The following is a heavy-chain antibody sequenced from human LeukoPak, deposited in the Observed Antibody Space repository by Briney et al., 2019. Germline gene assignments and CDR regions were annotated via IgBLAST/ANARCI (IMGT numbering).Heavy chain of an antibody. J-gene: IGHJ4*02. D-gene: IGHD1-14*01. CDR3: ARGTRNFDY. CDR2: INQDGSDK. Sequence: GGSLRLSCAASGFTFSTYWMNWVRQAPGKGLEWVANINQDGSDKYYVDSVKGRFTISRDNAKSSLYLQMNSLRAEDTAVYYCARGTRNFDYWGQGTLVTVSS. V-gene: IGHV3-7*04. CDR1: GFTFSTYW.